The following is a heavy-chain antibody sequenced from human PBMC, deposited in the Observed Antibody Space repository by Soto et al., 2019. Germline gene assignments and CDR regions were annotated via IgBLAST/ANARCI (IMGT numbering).Heavy chain of an antibody. CDR3: ARTRSAWSDFHYYSLDV. Sequence: QVQLVESGGGVVQPGRSVRLSCAASGFTFSSYGMHWVRQGPGNGLEWVAFISYDSTKTYYADSVKGRFTISRDNSNSALYVQMNSLTGEDTAVYYCARTRSAWSDFHYYSLDVWGQGTTVTVSS. V-gene: IGHV3-30*03. D-gene: IGHD1-26*01. CDR2: ISYDSTKT. J-gene: IGHJ6*02. CDR1: GFTFSSYG.